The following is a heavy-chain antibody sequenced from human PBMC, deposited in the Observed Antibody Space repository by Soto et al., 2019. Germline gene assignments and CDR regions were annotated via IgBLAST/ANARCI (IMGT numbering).Heavy chain of an antibody. D-gene: IGHD5-12*01. Sequence: QITLKESGPTLVKPTQTLTLTCTFSGFSLSTRGVGVGWIRQPPGKALEWLALIYWDDDKRYSPSLQSRLAITKDTSKNQVVLTMTNMDPVDTATYYCAHSHTLSAYDDYWGQGTLVTVSS. V-gene: IGHV2-5*02. CDR3: AHSHTLSAYDDY. CDR2: IYWDDDK. CDR1: GFSLSTRGVG. J-gene: IGHJ4*02.